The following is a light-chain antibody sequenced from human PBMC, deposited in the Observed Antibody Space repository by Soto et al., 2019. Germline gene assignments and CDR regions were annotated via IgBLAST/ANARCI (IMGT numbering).Light chain of an antibody. J-gene: IGKJ1*01. Sequence: DIQMTQSPSTLSASVGDRVTITCRASRSISGWLAWYQQKPGKAPKLLIYDASSLGSGVPSRFSGSRSGTEFTLTISSLQPDAFATYYCQQYESYSPWTFGQGTKVEIK. CDR1: RSISGW. CDR2: DAS. CDR3: QQYESYSPWT. V-gene: IGKV1-5*01.